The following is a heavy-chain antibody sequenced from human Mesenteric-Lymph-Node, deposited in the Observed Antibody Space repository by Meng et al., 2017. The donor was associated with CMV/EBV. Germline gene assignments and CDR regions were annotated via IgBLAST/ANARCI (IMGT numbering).Heavy chain of an antibody. CDR2: INPDSGDT. CDR3: ARDTKDKHDWTIGAYHYYGMDV. J-gene: IGHJ6*02. CDR1: GYTFSGHY. Sequence: ASVKVSCKASGYTFSGHYIHWVRQAPGQGLEWMGWINPDSGDTNYAQRFQGRVTMTRDTSINTAYMEVRSLTSDDMAVYYCARDTKDKHDWTIGAYHYYGMDVWGQGTTVTVSS. D-gene: IGHD3-9*01. V-gene: IGHV1-2*02.